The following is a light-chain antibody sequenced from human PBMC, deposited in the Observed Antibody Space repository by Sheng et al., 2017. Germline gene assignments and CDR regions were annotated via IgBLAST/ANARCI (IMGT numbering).Light chain of an antibody. J-gene: IGKJ5*01. Sequence: EIVMTQSPATLSVSPGERATLSCRASQSVGANLDWYQQKPGQAPRLLIYGASTRATGIPARFSGSGSGTDFTLTISSLEPEDFAVYYCQQRGSWPRMVTFGQGTRLDIK. CDR3: QQRGSWPRMVT. CDR2: GAS. CDR1: QSVGAN. V-gene: IGKV3-15*01.